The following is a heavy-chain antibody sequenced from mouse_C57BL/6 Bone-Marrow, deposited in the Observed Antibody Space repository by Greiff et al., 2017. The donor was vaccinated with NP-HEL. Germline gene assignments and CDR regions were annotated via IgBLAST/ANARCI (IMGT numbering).Heavy chain of an antibody. D-gene: IGHD4-1*01. Sequence: EVKLMESGAELVRPGASVKLSCTASGFNIKDDYMHWVKQRPEQGLEWIGWIDPENGDTEYASKFQGKATITADTSSNTAYLQLSSLTSEDTAVYYCTTANWDTDYWGQGTTLTVSS. CDR2: IDPENGDT. J-gene: IGHJ2*01. V-gene: IGHV14-4*01. CDR1: GFNIKDDY. CDR3: TTANWDTDY.